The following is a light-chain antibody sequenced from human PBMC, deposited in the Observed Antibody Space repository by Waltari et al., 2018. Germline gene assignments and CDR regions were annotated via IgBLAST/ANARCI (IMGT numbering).Light chain of an antibody. CDR2: SDN. V-gene: IGLV1-44*01. CDR1: SSNIGSNA. CDR3: VAWDDRLNARV. J-gene: IGLJ1*01. Sequence: QSVLTQPPSASGTPGQRVIISCSGSSSNIGSNAVNWYQLLPGTAPKLLVYSDNQRPSGVPDRLSCSKSGPSASLAISGLQSADEADYYCVAWDDRLNARVFGTGTKVTVL.